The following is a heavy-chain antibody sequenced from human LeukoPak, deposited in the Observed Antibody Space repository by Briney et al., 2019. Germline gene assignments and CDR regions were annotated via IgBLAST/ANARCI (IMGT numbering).Heavy chain of an antibody. CDR3: ARDPVYYGSGSYVADAFDI. CDR1: GFIFSSYE. Sequence: GGSLRLSCAASGFIFSSYEMNWVRQAPGKGLEWVSYISSAASIIYYADSVKGRFTISRDNAKNSPYLQMTSLRVEDTAVYYCARDPVYYGSGSYVADAFDIWGQGTVVTVSS. CDR2: ISSAASII. J-gene: IGHJ3*02. V-gene: IGHV3-48*03. D-gene: IGHD3-10*01.